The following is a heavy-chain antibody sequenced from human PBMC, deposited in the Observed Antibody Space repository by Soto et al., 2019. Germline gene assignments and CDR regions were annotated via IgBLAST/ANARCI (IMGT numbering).Heavy chain of an antibody. Sequence: SQTLSLTCAISGDSVSSNSAAWNWFRQSPSRGLEWLGRTYYRSKWYNDYAVSVKSRITINPDTSKNQFSLQLNSVTPEDTAVYFCARTLSSSAENRFNPWGQGTLVT. CDR1: GDSVSSNSAA. D-gene: IGHD6-6*01. J-gene: IGHJ5*02. CDR2: TYYRSKWYN. CDR3: ARTLSSSAENRFNP. V-gene: IGHV6-1*01.